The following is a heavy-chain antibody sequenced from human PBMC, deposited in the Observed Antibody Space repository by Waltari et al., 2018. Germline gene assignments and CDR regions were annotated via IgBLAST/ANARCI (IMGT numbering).Heavy chain of an antibody. D-gene: IGHD3-16*01. CDR2: IIPIFGTA. CDR3: ARDPGDAYNYGS. CDR1: GGVFSTYA. Sequence: QVQLVQSGAEVTRPGSSVKVSCKASGGVFSTYAINWVRQAPGQGLEWMGRIIPIFGTADYAQKFQGRVTITADRSTSTAYMELSSLRSDDTAVYYCARDPGDAYNYGSWGRGTLVTVSS. V-gene: IGHV1-69*14. J-gene: IGHJ5*02.